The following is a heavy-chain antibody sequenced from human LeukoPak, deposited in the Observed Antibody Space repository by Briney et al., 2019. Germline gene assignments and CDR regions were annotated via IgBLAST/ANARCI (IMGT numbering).Heavy chain of an antibody. CDR1: GFTFSDYY. Sequence: GGSLRLSCAASGFTFSDYYMSWIRQAPGKGLQWLSYITRTGSYTNYADSVKGRFTISRDNAKNSLYLQINSLRAEDTAVYYCARAVSGTYFDYWGQGTLVTVSS. J-gene: IGHJ4*02. V-gene: IGHV3-11*05. CDR3: ARAVSGTYFDY. CDR2: ITRTGSYT. D-gene: IGHD1-26*01.